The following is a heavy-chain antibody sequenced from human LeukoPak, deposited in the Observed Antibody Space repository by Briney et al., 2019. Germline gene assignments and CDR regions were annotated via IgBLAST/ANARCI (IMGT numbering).Heavy chain of an antibody. Sequence: PSETLSLTCAVYGGSFSGYYWGWIRQPPGKGLEWIGEINHSGSTNYNPSLKSRVTISVDTSKNQFSLKLSSVTAAGTAVYYCARGTGPALRYFGGYYFDSWGQGPLVTVSS. CDR3: ARGTGPALRYFGGYYFDS. CDR2: INHSGST. V-gene: IGHV4-34*01. J-gene: IGHJ4*02. CDR1: GGSFSGYY. D-gene: IGHD3-9*01.